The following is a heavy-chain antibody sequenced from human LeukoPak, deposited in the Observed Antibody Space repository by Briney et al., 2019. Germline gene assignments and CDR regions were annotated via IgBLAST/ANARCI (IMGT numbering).Heavy chain of an antibody. CDR3: ARGPLRDAFDI. J-gene: IGHJ3*02. CDR1: GGSISSYY. CDR2: IYYSGGT. Sequence: SETLSLTCTVSGGSISSYYWSWIRLPPGKGLEWIGYIYYSGGTNYNPSLKSRVTISVDTSKNQFSLKLSSVTAADTAVYYCARGPLRDAFDIWGQGTMVTVSS. V-gene: IGHV4-59*01.